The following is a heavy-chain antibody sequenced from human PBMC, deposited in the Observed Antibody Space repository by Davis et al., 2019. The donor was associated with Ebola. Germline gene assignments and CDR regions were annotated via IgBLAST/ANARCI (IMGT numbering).Heavy chain of an antibody. J-gene: IGHJ4*02. D-gene: IGHD3-22*01. CDR1: GGPFSAYY. Sequence: PSETLSLTCAVNGGPFSAYYWTYIRQSPGMGLEWIGEINHSGISSYNPALKTRVRMSVDPSKNQFSLRLRSVTAADTAVYYCARGSVKMDSWGQGTLVIVSS. CDR3: ARGSVKMDS. CDR2: INHSGIS. V-gene: IGHV4-34*01.